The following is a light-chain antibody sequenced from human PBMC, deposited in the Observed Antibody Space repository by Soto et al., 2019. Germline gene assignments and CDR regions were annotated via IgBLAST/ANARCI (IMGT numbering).Light chain of an antibody. CDR1: QDISNY. Sequence: DIQMTQSPSCMSASLGDGVNIXXQTSQDISNYFNWYHQKPGKAPKLXXYDASNLETGVPSRFSGSGSGTDFTFTISSLQPDDFATYYCQQYNSYSTWTFGQGTKVDIK. V-gene: IGKV1-33*01. CDR2: DAS. J-gene: IGKJ1*01. CDR3: QQYNSYSTWT.